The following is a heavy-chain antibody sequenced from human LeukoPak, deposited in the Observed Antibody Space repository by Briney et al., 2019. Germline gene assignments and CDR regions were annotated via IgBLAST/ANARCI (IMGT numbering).Heavy chain of an antibody. D-gene: IGHD1/OR15-1a*01. CDR3: ARENWTNDF. CDR2: ISNSGRTT. Sequence: GGSLRLSCAASGFTFSDYYMSWIRQAPGKGLEWVSYISNSGRTTYYADFVKGRFTISRDNAKNSLYLQMNSLRAEDTAVYYCARENWTNDFWGQGTLVTVSS. J-gene: IGHJ4*02. CDR1: GFTFSDYY. V-gene: IGHV3-11*04.